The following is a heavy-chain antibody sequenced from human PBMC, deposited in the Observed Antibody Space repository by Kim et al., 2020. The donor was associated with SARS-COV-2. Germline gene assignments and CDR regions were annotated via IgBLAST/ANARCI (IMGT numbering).Heavy chain of an antibody. CDR3: ARGLRGQFDY. Sequence: NTSYAQKLQGRVTMTTDTSTSTAYMELRSLRSDDTAVYYCARGLRGQFDYWGQGSLVTVSS. D-gene: IGHD4-17*01. J-gene: IGHJ4*02. CDR2: NT. V-gene: IGHV1-18*01.